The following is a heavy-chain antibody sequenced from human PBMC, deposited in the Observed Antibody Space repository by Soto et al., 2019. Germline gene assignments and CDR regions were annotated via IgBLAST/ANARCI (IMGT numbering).Heavy chain of an antibody. CDR1: GFTFSDYY. V-gene: IGHV3-11*06. D-gene: IGHD1-26*01. CDR2: ISSSSYT. J-gene: IGHJ3*02. Sequence: QVQLVESGGGLVKPGGSLRLSCAASGFTFSDYYMSWIRQAPGKGLEWVSYISSSSYTNYADSVKGRFTISRHNAKNSLYLQMNSLRAEDTAVYYCSSGSEPRLPAFDIWGQGTMVTVSS. CDR3: SSGSEPRLPAFDI.